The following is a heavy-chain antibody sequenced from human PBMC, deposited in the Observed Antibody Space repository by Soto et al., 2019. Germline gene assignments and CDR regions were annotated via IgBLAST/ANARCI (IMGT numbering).Heavy chain of an antibody. D-gene: IGHD3-9*01. CDR2: ISGSGAST. CDR1: GFPFSGYA. V-gene: IGHV3-23*01. J-gene: IGHJ4*02. Sequence: HPGGSLRLSCAASGFPFSGYAVTWVRQAPGKGLEWVSAISGSGASTYYADSVKGRFTISRDNPKNTLHLQMNSLRAEDTAVYYCAKTESFNGYYNAFDYWGRGAQVTVSS. CDR3: AKTESFNGYYNAFDY.